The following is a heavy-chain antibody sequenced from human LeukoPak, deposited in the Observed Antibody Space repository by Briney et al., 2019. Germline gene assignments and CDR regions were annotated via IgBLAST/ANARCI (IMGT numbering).Heavy chain of an antibody. D-gene: IGHD2-21*02. CDR2: IDSSSSHI. Sequence: GGSLRLSCAASGFSFSSYAMNWVRQAPGKGLEWVSSIDSSSSHIYYADSVKGRFTISRDNTKSSLYLQMNSLRAEDMAVYYCARGYCGGDCYGDWGQGTLVAVSS. CDR3: ARGYCGGDCYGD. CDR1: GFSFSSYA. J-gene: IGHJ1*01. V-gene: IGHV3-21*01.